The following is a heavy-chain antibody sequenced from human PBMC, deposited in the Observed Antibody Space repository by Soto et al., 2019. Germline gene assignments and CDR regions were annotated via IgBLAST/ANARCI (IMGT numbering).Heavy chain of an antibody. D-gene: IGHD6-19*01. CDR2: IYYSGST. CDR1: GGSISTYY. J-gene: IGHJ6*02. V-gene: IGHV4-59*01. CDR3: ASDRSSRWAQGYCMDF. Sequence: KPSETLSLTCTVSGGSISTYYWSWIRQPPGKGLEWIGYIYYSGSTSYNPSLKSRVTISVDTSKNQFSLKLRSVTAADTAVYYCASDRSSRWAQGYCMDFLGQGTRVPVCS.